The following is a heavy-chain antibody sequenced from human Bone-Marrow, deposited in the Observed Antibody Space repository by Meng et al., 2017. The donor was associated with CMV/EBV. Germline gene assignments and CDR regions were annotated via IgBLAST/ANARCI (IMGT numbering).Heavy chain of an antibody. J-gene: IGHJ6*02. V-gene: IGHV4-34*01. Sequence: SETLSLTCAVYGGSFSGYYWSWIRQPPGKGLEWIGEINHSGSTNYNPSLKSRVAISVDTSKNQFSLKLSSVTAADTAVYYCARLPYDFRSAEFYAMDVWGQGTTVTVSS. CDR2: INHSGST. D-gene: IGHD3-3*01. CDR1: GGSFSGYY. CDR3: ARLPYDFRSAEFYAMDV.